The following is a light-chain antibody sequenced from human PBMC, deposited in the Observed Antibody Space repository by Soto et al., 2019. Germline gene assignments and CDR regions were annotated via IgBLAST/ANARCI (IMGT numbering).Light chain of an antibody. Sequence: QSALTQPASVSGSPGPSITLSCTGTSSDVGGYNYVSWYQQHPGKAPKLMIYDVSNRPSGVSNRFSGSKSGNTASLTISGLQAEDEADYYCSSYTSSSLVVFGGGTKLTVL. J-gene: IGLJ2*01. V-gene: IGLV2-14*01. CDR3: SSYTSSSLVV. CDR2: DVS. CDR1: SSDVGGYNY.